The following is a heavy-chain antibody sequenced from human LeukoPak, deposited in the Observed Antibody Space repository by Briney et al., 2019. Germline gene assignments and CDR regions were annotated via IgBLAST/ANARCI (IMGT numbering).Heavy chain of an antibody. V-gene: IGHV3-53*05. CDR3: AREISRTGAFDI. J-gene: IGHJ3*02. Sequence: GGSLRLSCAASGFTISSNYMSWVRQAPGKGLEWVSVIYSGGSTYYADSVKGRFTISRDNSKNTLYLQMNSLRAEDTAVYYCAREISRTGAFDIWGQGTMVTVSS. CDR2: IYSGGST. D-gene: IGHD3-3*02. CDR1: GFTISSNY.